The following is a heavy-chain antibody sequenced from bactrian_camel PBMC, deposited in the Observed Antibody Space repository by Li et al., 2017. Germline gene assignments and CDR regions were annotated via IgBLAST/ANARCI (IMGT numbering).Heavy chain of an antibody. CDR2: IRRHGII. Sequence: VQLVESGGDSVQVGGSLRLSCAVPGFIFGNNCLGWFRQAPGKEREMVSTIRRHGIITYADFVEGRFTITRDNAKNTLYLQKNSLILDDTAVYYCAAGDRSYGDSCRNKYWGQGTQVTVS. V-gene: IGHV3S53*01. CDR3: AAGDRSYGDSCRNKY. J-gene: IGHJ4*01. CDR1: GFIFGNNC. D-gene: IGHD6*01.